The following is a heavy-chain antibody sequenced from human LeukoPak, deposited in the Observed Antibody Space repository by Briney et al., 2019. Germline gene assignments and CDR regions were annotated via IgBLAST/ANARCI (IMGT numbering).Heavy chain of an antibody. CDR1: GYTFTSYG. V-gene: IGHV1-18*01. Sequence: ASVKVSCKASGYTFTSYGISWVRQAPGQGLEWMGWISAYNGNTNYAQKLQGRVTMTTDTSTSTAYMELRSLRSDDTAVYYCARDPSRITIFGVVNGEFDYWGQGTLVTVSS. CDR2: ISAYNGNT. CDR3: ARDPSRITIFGVVNGEFDY. D-gene: IGHD3-3*01. J-gene: IGHJ4*02.